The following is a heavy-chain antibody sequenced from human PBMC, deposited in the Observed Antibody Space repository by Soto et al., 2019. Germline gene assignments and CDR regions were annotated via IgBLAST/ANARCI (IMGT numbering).Heavy chain of an antibody. V-gene: IGHV1-58*01. D-gene: IGHD3-3*01. J-gene: IGHJ6*02. Sequence: PVEVSCKASGFTFTSSAVQWVRQARGQRLGWVGWIVVGSGNTNYAQKFQERVTITRDMSTSTAYMELSSLRSEDTAVYYCAAGGTNYDFWSGYYPYYYYGMDVWGQGTTVTVSS. CDR1: GFTFTSSA. CDR2: IVVGSGNT. CDR3: AAGGTNYDFWSGYYPYYYYGMDV.